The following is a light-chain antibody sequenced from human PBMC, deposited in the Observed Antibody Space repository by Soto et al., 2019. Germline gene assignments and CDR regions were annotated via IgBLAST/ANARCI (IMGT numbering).Light chain of an antibody. CDR1: QSVSNNY. J-gene: IGKJ4*01. V-gene: IGKV3-20*01. Sequence: EVVLTQSPGTLSLSPGERATLSCRASQSVSNNYLAWYQQKPGQAPRLLMYDASGRASGIPDRFSGSGSGTDFTLTISRLEPEDFAVYYCQVYDRSPLFGGGTKVDI. CDR2: DAS. CDR3: QVYDRSPL.